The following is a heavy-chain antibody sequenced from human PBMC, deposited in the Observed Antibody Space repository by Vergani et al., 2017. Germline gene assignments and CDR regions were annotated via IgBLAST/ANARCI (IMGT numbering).Heavy chain of an antibody. CDR2: ISSSSSYI. CDR1: GFTFSSYS. Sequence: EVQLVESGGGLVKPGGSLRLSCAASGFTFSSYSMNWVRQAPGKGLEWVSSISSSSSYIYYADSVKGRFTISRDNAKNSLYLQMNSLRAEDTAVYYCARDAVDTAMEGSHVGHYYGMDVWGQGTTVTVSS. CDR3: ARDAVDTAMEGSHVGHYYGMDV. V-gene: IGHV3-21*01. J-gene: IGHJ6*02. D-gene: IGHD5-18*01.